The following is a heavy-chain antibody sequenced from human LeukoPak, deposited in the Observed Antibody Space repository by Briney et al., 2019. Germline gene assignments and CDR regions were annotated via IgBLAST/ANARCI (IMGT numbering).Heavy chain of an antibody. CDR3: ARDILDSSGYSGAFDI. CDR2: IYTDGTT. D-gene: IGHD3-22*01. Sequence: PGGSLRLSCAASGFTVSSNYMSWVRQAPGKGLEWVSVIYTDGTTHYADSVKGRFTISRDSSKNTLYLQMSSLRAEDTAVYYCARDILDSSGYSGAFDIWGQGTMVTVSS. J-gene: IGHJ3*02. CDR1: GFTVSSNY. V-gene: IGHV3-66*01.